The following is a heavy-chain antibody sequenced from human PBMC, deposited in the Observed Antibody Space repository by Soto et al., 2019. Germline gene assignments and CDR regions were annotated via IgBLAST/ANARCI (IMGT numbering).Heavy chain of an antibody. V-gene: IGHV4-31*03. Sequence: SETLSLTCTVSGGSLSSGGYYRSWIRQHPGKGLEWIGYIYYSGSTYYNPSLKSRVTISVDTSKNQFSLKLSSVTAADTAVYYCARDYYGSGSYSWGGNWFDPWGQGTLDTVSS. CDR1: GGSLSSGGYY. CDR2: IYYSGST. CDR3: ARDYYGSGSYSWGGNWFDP. J-gene: IGHJ5*02. D-gene: IGHD3-10*01.